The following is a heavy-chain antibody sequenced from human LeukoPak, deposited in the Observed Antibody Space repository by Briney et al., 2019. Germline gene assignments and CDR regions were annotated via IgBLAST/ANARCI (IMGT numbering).Heavy chain of an antibody. J-gene: IGHJ4*01. CDR3: ARDTGFPFFDF. CDR1: GYSFIGYY. CDR2: VNPNSGVT. V-gene: IGHV1-2*02. Sequence: ASVKLSCKASGYSFIGYYIHWVRQAPGQGLEWMGSVNPNSGVTDYAQKFQGRITMTRDTSISTAYVELNRLTSDDTAVYYCARDTGFPFFDFWGHGALVTVSS.